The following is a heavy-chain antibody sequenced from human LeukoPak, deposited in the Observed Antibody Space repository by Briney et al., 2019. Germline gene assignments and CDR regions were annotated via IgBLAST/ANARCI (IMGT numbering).Heavy chain of an antibody. D-gene: IGHD3-3*01. Sequence: ASVKVSCKASGYTFTGYYMHWVRQTPGQGLEWMGWINPNSGGTNYAQKFQGRVTMTRDTSISTAYMELSRLRSDDTAVYYCARGPSTIFGVVPIRYCDYWGQGTLVTVSS. CDR3: ARGPSTIFGVVPIRYCDY. J-gene: IGHJ4*02. CDR1: GYTFTGYY. CDR2: INPNSGGT. V-gene: IGHV1-2*02.